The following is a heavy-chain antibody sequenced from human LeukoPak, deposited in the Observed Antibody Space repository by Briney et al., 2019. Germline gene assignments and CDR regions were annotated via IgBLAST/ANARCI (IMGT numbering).Heavy chain of an antibody. CDR1: GFTFSSYS. J-gene: IGHJ4*02. D-gene: IGHD2-15*01. CDR2: ISLSSTTI. V-gene: IGHV3-48*02. Sequence: GGSLRLSCAASGFTFSSYSMNWVRQAPGKGLEWVSYISLSSTTIYYADSVKGRFTISRDDAKNLLYLQMNSLRDEDTAVYYCARVSGWPWDYWGQGTLVTVSS. CDR3: ARVSGWPWDY.